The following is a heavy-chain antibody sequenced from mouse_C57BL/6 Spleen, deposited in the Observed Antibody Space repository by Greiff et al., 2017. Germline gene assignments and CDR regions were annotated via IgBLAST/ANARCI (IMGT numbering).Heavy chain of an antibody. D-gene: IGHD1-1*01. CDR3: TYYGSSYRYFDY. CDR2: IRLKSDNYAT. Sequence: EVNLVESGGGLVQPGGSMKLSCVASGFTFSNYWMNWVRQSPEKGLEWVAQIRLKSDNYATHYAESVKGRFTISRDDSKSSVYLQMNNLRAEDTVIYYCTYYGSSYRYFDYWGQGTTLTVSA. CDR1: GFTFSNYW. J-gene: IGHJ2*01. V-gene: IGHV6-3*01.